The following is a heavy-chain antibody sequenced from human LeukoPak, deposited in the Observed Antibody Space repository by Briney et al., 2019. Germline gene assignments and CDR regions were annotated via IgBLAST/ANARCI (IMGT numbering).Heavy chain of an antibody. CDR1: GFTFSSYA. Sequence: GGSLRLSCAASGFTFSSYAMHWVRQAPGKGLEWVAVISHDGSNKYYADSVKGRFTISRDNSKNTLYLQMNSLRAEDTAVYYCARDRGYSGSYFDYWGQGTLVTVSS. CDR3: ARDRGYSGSYFDY. J-gene: IGHJ4*02. V-gene: IGHV3-30-3*01. D-gene: IGHD1-26*01. CDR2: ISHDGSNK.